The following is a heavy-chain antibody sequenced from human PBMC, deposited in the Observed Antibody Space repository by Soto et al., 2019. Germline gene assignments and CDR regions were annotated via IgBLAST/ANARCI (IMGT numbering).Heavy chain of an antibody. J-gene: IGHJ5*02. CDR1: GFTFTSYA. D-gene: IGHD3-16*01. CDR3: ASDFPGWPPEGVDP. Sequence: QVHLVQSGAEVKMPGASVKVSCKASGFTFTSYAFTWVRQAPGQGLEWMGWISAYNGNTNYARNFRGRVTMTTDSSTSTVYMELGSLTSNDTAFYFCASDFPGWPPEGVDPWGQGTLVSVSA. V-gene: IGHV1-18*01. CDR2: ISAYNGNT.